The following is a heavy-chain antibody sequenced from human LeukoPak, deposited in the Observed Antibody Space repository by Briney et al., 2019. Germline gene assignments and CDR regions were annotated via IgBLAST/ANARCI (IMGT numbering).Heavy chain of an antibody. CDR3: AREENQVSRGMDV. J-gene: IGHJ6*02. CDR2: IYTGGST. Sequence: KPSETLSLTCTVSGGSISSYYWTWIRQPAGKGLEWIGRIYTGGSTDYNPSLKSRVTMSVGTSKKQISLKLASVTAADTAVYYCAREENQVSRGMDVWGQGTTVTVSS. CDR1: GGSISSYY. V-gene: IGHV4-4*07. D-gene: IGHD1-14*01.